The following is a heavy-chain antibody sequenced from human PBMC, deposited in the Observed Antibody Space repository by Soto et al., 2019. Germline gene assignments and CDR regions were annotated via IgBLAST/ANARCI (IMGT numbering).Heavy chain of an antibody. D-gene: IGHD1-1*01. Sequence: LSLTCTVSGGSISSYYWSWIRQPPGKGLEWIGYIYYSGSTNYNPSLKSRVTISVDTSKNQFSLKLSSVTAADTAVYYCAGSRTPTFDYWGQGTLVTVSS. CDR2: IYYSGST. V-gene: IGHV4-59*01. CDR1: GGSISSYY. CDR3: AGSRTPTFDY. J-gene: IGHJ4*02.